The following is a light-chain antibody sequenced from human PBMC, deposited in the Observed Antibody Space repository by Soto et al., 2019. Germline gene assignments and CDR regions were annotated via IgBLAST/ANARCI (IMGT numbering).Light chain of an antibody. V-gene: IGLV2-14*03. J-gene: IGLJ1*01. CDR3: SSYVSSGYV. CDR2: DVS. Sequence: QSVLTQPASVSGSPGQSITISCSGTGSDVGGYKYVSWYQQHPGKAPKVLIFDVSNRPSGVSNRFSGSKSGNTASLTISELQAEDEADYYCSSYVSSGYVFGAGTKVTVL. CDR1: GSDVGGYKY.